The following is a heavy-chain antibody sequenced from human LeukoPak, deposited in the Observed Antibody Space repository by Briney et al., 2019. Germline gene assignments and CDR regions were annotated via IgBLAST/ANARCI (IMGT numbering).Heavy chain of an antibody. D-gene: IGHD6-13*01. CDR3: AKDRLPWYSSYFGMDV. CDR1: GFTFSSFG. CDR2: ISYDGSNK. V-gene: IGHV3-30*18. Sequence: GGSLRLSCAASGFTFSSFGMHWVRQAPGKGLEWVAVISYDGSNKYYAASVKGRFTIPRDNSKNTLYLQMNSLRAEDTAVYYCAKDRLPWYSSYFGMDVWGQGTTVTVSS. J-gene: IGHJ6*02.